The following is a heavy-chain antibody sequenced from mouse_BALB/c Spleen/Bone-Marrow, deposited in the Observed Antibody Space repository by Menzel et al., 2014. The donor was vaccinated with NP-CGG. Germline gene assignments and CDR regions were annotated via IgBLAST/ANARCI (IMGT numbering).Heavy chain of an antibody. J-gene: IGHJ3*01. CDR1: GFNIKDTY. CDR2: IDPADGNT. Sequence: VQLQQSGAELVKPGASVKLSCTASGFNIKDTYMHWVKQRPEQGLEWIGRIDPADGNTKYDPKFQGKATITADTSSNTAYLQLSSLTSEGTAVYYCASYYYGSSRFAYWGQGTLVTVSA. CDR3: ASYYYGSSRFAY. D-gene: IGHD1-1*01. V-gene: IGHV14-3*02.